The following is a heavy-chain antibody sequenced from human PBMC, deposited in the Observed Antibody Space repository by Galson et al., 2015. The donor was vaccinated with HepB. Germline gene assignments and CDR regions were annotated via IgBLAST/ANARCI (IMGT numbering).Heavy chain of an antibody. J-gene: IGHJ4*02. D-gene: IGHD4-17*01. Sequence: SVKVSCKVSGYTLTELSMHWVRQAPGKGLEWMGGFDPEDGETIYAQKFQGRVTMTEDTSTDTAYMELSSLRSEDTAVYYCAPRGLWGDSGDSQFDYWGQGTLVTVSS. CDR3: APRGLWGDSGDSQFDY. CDR2: FDPEDGET. V-gene: IGHV1-24*01. CDR1: GYTLTELS.